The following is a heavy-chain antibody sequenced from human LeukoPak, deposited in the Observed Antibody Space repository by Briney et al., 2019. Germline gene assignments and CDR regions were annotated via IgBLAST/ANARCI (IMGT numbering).Heavy chain of an antibody. Sequence: GGSLRLSCAASGFSFSNYAMSWVRQAPGKGLEWVSGISGSCGSTYYADSVKGRFTISRDNSKNTLYVQMKSLRAEDTAVYYCAKDSGSTVTKGKAFDIWGQGTMVTVSS. D-gene: IGHD4-17*01. CDR3: AKDSGSTVTKGKAFDI. V-gene: IGHV3-23*01. CDR2: ISGSCGST. CDR1: GFSFSNYA. J-gene: IGHJ3*02.